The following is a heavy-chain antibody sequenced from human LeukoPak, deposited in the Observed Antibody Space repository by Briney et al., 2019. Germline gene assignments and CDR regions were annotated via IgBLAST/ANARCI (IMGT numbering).Heavy chain of an antibody. CDR3: ARSPGGFSYGYYADY. CDR1: GGSVSSYY. D-gene: IGHD5-18*01. CDR2: IYYSGST. Sequence: PSETLSLACSVSGGSVSSYYWTWIRQPPGKGLEWIGYIYYSGSTKTNPSLKKRATRSVDASKNQFCLKLSSVTPADTAIYYCARSPGGFSYGYYADYWGQGTLVTVSS. J-gene: IGHJ4*02. V-gene: IGHV4-59*02.